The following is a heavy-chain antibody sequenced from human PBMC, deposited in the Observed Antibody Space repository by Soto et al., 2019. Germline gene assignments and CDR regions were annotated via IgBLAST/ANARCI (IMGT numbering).Heavy chain of an antibody. Sequence: QVQLVESGGGVVQPGRSLRLSCAASGFTFSSYGMHWVRQAPGKGLEWVAVISYDGSNKYYADSVKGRFTISRDNSKNTLYLQINSLRAEDTAVYYCAKDITIFGVVITGANQGPEDVDHYGMDVWGQGTTVTVSS. CDR3: AKDITIFGVVITGANQGPEDVDHYGMDV. J-gene: IGHJ6*02. V-gene: IGHV3-30*18. CDR1: GFTFSSYG. CDR2: ISYDGSNK. D-gene: IGHD3-3*01.